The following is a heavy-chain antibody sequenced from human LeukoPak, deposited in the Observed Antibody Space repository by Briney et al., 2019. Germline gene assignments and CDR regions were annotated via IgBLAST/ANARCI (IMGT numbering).Heavy chain of an antibody. J-gene: IGHJ4*02. CDR1: GDSVSGSFW. D-gene: IGHD6-19*01. Sequence: SETLSLTCAVSGDSVSGSFWWSWVRQPPHKGLEWIGEIHHSGSSNYNPSLESRVIISLDGSKNLLSLELSSVTAADTAVYYCVRHSGWYFGYWGQGALVTVSS. CDR3: VRHSGWYFGY. V-gene: IGHV4-4*02. CDR2: IHHSGSS.